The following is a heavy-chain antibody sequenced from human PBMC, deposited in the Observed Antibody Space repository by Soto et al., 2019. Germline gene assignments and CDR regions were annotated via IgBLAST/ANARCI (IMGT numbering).Heavy chain of an antibody. CDR1: GGSFSGYY. V-gene: IGHV4-34*01. CDR3: ARFVAVTYAFDI. Sequence: SETLSLTCAVYGGSFSGYYWSWIRQPPGKGLEWIGEINHSGSTNYNPSLKSRVTISVDTSKNQFSLKLTSVTAADTAVYYCARFVAVTYAFDIWGQGTMVT. D-gene: IGHD4-17*01. CDR2: INHSGST. J-gene: IGHJ3*02.